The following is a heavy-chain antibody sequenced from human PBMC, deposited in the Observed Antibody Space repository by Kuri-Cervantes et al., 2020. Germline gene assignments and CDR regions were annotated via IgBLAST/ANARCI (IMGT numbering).Heavy chain of an antibody. Sequence: GGSLRLSCAASGFTFDDYAMRWVRQAPGKGLEWVSGISWNSGSIGYADSVKGRFTISRDNAKNSLYLQMNSLRAEDTALYYCAKSSTEITMVRGVTDYGMDVWGQGTTVTVSS. V-gene: IGHV3-9*01. D-gene: IGHD3-10*01. CDR2: ISWNSGSI. CDR1: GFTFDDYA. CDR3: AKSSTEITMVRGVTDYGMDV. J-gene: IGHJ6*02.